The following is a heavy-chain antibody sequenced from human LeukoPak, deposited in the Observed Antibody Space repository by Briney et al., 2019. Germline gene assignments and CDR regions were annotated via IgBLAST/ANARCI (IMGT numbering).Heavy chain of an antibody. V-gene: IGHV4-59*01. CDR3: ARGLYYYDSSGSDYYYYYYMDV. D-gene: IGHD3-22*01. Sequence: PSETLSLTRTVSGGSISSYYWSWIRQPPGKGLEWIGYIYYSGSTNYNPSLKSRVTISVDTSKNQFSLKLSSVTAADTAVYYCARGLYYYDSSGSDYYYYYYMDVWGKGTTVTVSS. CDR1: GGSISSYY. J-gene: IGHJ6*03. CDR2: IYYSGST.